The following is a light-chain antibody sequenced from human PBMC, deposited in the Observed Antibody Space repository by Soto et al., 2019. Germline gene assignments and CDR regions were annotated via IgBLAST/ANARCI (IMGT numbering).Light chain of an antibody. V-gene: IGKV1-5*01. CDR2: DAS. J-gene: IGKJ5*01. Sequence: DIQMTHSPSTLSASVLYRVTITCRASQSISSWLALYQQKPGKAPKLLIYDASSLESGVPSRFSGSGSGTEFTLTISSLQPDDFATYYCQSYNTARPNFGQGTRLEIK. CDR3: QSYNTARPN. CDR1: QSISSW.